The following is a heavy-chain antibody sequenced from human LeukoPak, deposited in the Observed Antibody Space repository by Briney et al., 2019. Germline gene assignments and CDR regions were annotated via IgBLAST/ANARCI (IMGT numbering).Heavy chain of an antibody. Sequence: GGSLRLSCAASGFTFNNYAMSWVRQAPGKGLEWVSAITNSGGSPYYADSVKGRYTISRDNSKNTVYLQMNSLRAEDTAVYFCAKSRELIVIFDAFDMWRQGTMVTVSS. J-gene: IGHJ3*02. V-gene: IGHV3-23*01. CDR2: ITNSGGSP. CDR3: AKSRELIVIFDAFDM. CDR1: GFTFNNYA. D-gene: IGHD2-21*01.